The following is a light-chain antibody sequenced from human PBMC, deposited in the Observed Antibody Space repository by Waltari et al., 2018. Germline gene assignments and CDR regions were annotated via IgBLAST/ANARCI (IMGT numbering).Light chain of an antibody. Sequence: DIQMTQSPSSLSASVGDRVTLTCRASQGISTWLAWYQQKPGKAPNLLIYKTSTLQSVVPSRFSGSGSGTEFTLTISNLQPEDFATYFCQQYASVPLTFGAGTKVEI. CDR2: KTS. CDR3: QQYASVPLT. CDR1: QGISTW. J-gene: IGKJ4*01. V-gene: IGKV1-5*03.